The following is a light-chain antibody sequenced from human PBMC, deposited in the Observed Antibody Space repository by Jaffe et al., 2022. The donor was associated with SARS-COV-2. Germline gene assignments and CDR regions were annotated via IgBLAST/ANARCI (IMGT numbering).Light chain of an antibody. J-gene: IGLJ2*01. Sequence: SYELTQPPSVSVSPGQTASITCSGESLAHIFSSWYQQRPGQSPLLVIYQGDKRPSGIPERFSGSFSGNMATLTISGTQALDEADYYCQVWDNNKVVFGGGTKLTVL. CDR2: QGD. CDR3: QVWDNNKVV. CDR1: SLAHIF. V-gene: IGLV3-1*01.